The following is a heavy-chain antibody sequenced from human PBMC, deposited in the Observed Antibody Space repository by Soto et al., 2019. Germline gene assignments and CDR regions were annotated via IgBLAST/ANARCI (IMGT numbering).Heavy chain of an antibody. J-gene: IGHJ4*02. CDR2: ISAYNGNT. CDR1: GYTFTSYG. V-gene: IGHV1-18*04. D-gene: IGHD3-22*01. Sequence: ASVKVSCKASGYTFTSYGISWVRQAPGQGLEWMGWISAYNGNTNYAQRLQGRVTMTTDTSTSTAYMELRSLRSDDTAVYYCARDTYYDSSGPYGFDYWGQGTLVTVSS. CDR3: ARDTYYDSSGPYGFDY.